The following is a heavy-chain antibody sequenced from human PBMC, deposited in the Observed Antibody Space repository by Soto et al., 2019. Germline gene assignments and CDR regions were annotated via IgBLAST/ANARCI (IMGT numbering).Heavy chain of an antibody. Sequence: SETLSLTCTVSGGSISSYYWSWIRQPPGKGLEWIGYIYYSGSTNYNPSLKSRVTISVDTSKNQFSLKLSSVTAADTAVYYCARDSGDILTGSDVFYGMDVWGQGTTVT. J-gene: IGHJ6*02. CDR2: IYYSGST. CDR1: GGSISSYY. V-gene: IGHV4-59*01. D-gene: IGHD3-9*01. CDR3: ARDSGDILTGSDVFYGMDV.